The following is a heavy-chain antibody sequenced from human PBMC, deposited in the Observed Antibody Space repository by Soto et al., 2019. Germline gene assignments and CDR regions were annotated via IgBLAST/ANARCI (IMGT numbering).Heavy chain of an antibody. CDR2: ITFTGRTT. CDR1: GFTFSDYY. D-gene: IGHD3-22*01. CDR3: AREDDYYDTSGPIEYSQH. V-gene: IGHV3-11*01. Sequence: QVQLVESGGGLVKPGGSLRLSCAVSGFTFSDYYMSWIRQAPGKGLEWVSYITFTGRTTYYADSVKGRFTISRDNAKNSLNLQINSMIAEDTAVYYCAREDDYYDTSGPIEYSQHWGQGTLVTVSS. J-gene: IGHJ1*01.